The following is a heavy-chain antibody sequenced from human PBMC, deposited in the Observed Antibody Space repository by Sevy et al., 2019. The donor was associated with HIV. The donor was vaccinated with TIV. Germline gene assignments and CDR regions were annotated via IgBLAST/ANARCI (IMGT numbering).Heavy chain of an antibody. CDR2: ISYDGSRH. CDR1: EFMFSTYA. V-gene: IGHV3-30-3*01. Sequence: GGSLRLSCAASEFMFSTYAMHWVRQAPGKGLEWVAVISYDGSRHYYGESVKGRFTIYRDNSKNTLFLQMNSLRLEDTAFYYCARDAGFSTDWYPSDYWGQGTLVTVSS. J-gene: IGHJ4*02. CDR3: ARDAGFSTDWYPSDY. D-gene: IGHD6-19*01.